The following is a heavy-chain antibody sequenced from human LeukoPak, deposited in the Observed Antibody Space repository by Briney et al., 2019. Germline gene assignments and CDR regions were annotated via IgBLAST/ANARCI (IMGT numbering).Heavy chain of an antibody. CDR3: ARVARVYEIDP. D-gene: IGHD2-8*01. V-gene: IGHV4-59*01. CDR2: IYYSGST. CDR1: GGSISGYY. J-gene: IGHJ5*02. Sequence: SETLSLTCTVSGGSISGYYWSWIRQPPGKGLEWIGYIYYSGSTNYNPSLKSRVTISVDTSKNQFSLKLSSVTAADTAVYYCARVARVYEIDPWGQGTLVTVSS.